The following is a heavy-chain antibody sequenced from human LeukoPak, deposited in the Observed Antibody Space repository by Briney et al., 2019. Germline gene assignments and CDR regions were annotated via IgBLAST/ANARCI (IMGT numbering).Heavy chain of an antibody. CDR1: GFRFSSYD. CDR2: IESDGTKE. Sequence: GGSLRLSCAASGFRFSSYDIHWVRQAPGKGLEWVTFIESDGTKEYYADSVKGRFTISRDNSKNTVYVQMNTLRAEDTAVYYCAKAGSGWYYLDYWGQGTVVTASS. CDR3: AKAGSGWYYLDY. J-gene: IGHJ4*02. D-gene: IGHD6-19*01. V-gene: IGHV3-30*02.